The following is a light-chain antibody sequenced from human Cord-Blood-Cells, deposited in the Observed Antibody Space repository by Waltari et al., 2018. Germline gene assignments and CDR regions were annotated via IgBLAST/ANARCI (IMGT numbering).Light chain of an antibody. J-gene: IGLJ3*02. V-gene: IGLV2-23*01. CDR2: EGS. CDR3: CSYAGSSTWL. CDR1: SSDVGSCNL. Sequence: QSALTQPASGSGSPGQSSTVSCTGASSDVGSCNLVSWFQQRPGKAPKLMIYEGSKRPSVVSHRFSGSKSGNTASLTIAGLQAENEADYYCCSYAGSSTWLFGGGTKLTVL.